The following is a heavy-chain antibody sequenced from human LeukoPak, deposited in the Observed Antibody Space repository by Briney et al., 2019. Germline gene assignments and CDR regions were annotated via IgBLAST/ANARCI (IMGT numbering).Heavy chain of an antibody. CDR3: ARPGPTVRYFDY. V-gene: IGHV5-51*01. CDR2: IHPGDSHT. D-gene: IGHD1-1*01. CDR1: GYTFTKYW. Sequence: KSGESLKISCEGSGYTFTKYWIGWVRQMPGKGLEWMGIIHPGDSHTWYSPSFQGQVTISADKSISMAYLQWSSLKASDTAMYYCARPGPTVRYFDYWGQGTLVTVSS. J-gene: IGHJ4*02.